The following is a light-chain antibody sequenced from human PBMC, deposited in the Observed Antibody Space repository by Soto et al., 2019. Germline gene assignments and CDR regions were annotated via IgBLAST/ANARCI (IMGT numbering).Light chain of an antibody. V-gene: IGKV3-20*01. Sequence: EIVLTHSPGTLSLSPCERATLSCTVSQSISSSFLAWYQQKPGQAPRLLIYGASSRATGIPDRFSGTGSETDFTLTISRLEPEDFAVYYCQQYDNSPITFGQGTRLEIK. CDR3: QQYDNSPIT. CDR1: QSISSSF. J-gene: IGKJ5*01. CDR2: GAS.